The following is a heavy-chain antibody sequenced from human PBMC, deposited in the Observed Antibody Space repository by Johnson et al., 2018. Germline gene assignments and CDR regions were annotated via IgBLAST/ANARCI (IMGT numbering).Heavy chain of an antibody. J-gene: IGHJ3*02. CDR2: ISSSSSYI. Sequence: VQLVESGGGLVKPGGSLRLSCAASGFTFSSYSMNWVRQAPGKGLEWVSSISSSSSYIYYADSVKGRFTISRDNAKNSLYLQMNSLRAEDTAVYYCARVGYDGKEDAIDIWGQGTMVTVSS. CDR3: ARVGYDGKEDAIDI. D-gene: IGHD4-23*01. CDR1: GFTFSSYS. V-gene: IGHV3-21*01.